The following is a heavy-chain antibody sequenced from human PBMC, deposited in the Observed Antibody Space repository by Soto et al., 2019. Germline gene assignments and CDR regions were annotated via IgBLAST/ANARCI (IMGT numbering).Heavy chain of an antibody. Sequence: EVQVVESGGGLVKPGGSLRLSCAASGFTFSSYGMSWVRQAPGKGLEWVSIISSRSSNIYYADSVKGRFTISRDNAKNSLYLEMNSLRAEDTAVYYCARVRWFGSQKGLYGMDVWGQGTTVTVSS. CDR2: ISSRSSNI. CDR3: ARVRWFGSQKGLYGMDV. CDR1: GFTFSSYG. J-gene: IGHJ6*02. D-gene: IGHD3-10*01. V-gene: IGHV3-21*01.